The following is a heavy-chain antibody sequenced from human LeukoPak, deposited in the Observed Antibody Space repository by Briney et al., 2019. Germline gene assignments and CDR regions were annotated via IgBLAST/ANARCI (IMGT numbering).Heavy chain of an antibody. CDR3: ARARSIPAFDI. CDR1: GFTFSSYA. D-gene: IGHD2-21*01. J-gene: IGHJ3*02. Sequence: GGSLRLSCAASGFTFSSYAMHWVRQAPGKGLEWVAVISYDGSNKYYADSVKGRFTISRDNSKNTLYLQMNSLRAEDTAVYYCARARSIPAFDIWGQGTMVTVSS. CDR2: ISYDGSNK. V-gene: IGHV3-30*04.